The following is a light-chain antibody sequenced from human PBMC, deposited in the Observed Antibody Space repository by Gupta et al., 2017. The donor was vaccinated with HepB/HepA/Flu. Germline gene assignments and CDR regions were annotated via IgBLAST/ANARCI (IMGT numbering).Light chain of an antibody. CDR2: AAS. CDR3: QQRNSSPRT. CDR1: QGISSY. V-gene: IGKV1-9*01. Sequence: DIQLTQSPSFLAASVGDRVTITCRASQGISSYLGWYQQKPWKAPKLLIYAASTVKSGVPSRFSGSGSGTEFTLTISSRQPEDFANYYCQQRNSSPRTFGQGTKVEIK. J-gene: IGKJ1*01.